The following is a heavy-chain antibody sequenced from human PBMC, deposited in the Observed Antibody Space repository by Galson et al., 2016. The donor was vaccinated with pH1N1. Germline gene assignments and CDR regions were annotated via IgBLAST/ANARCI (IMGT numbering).Heavy chain of an antibody. J-gene: IGHJ4*02. D-gene: IGHD4-17*01. CDR2: IDWDDDK. CDR3: ARIQYGDYVGYFDY. CDR1: GFSLSTSGMC. Sequence: PALVKPPPTLTLTCTFSGFSLSTSGMCVSWIRQPPGKALEWLALIDWDDDKYYSTSLKTRLTISKDTSKKQVVLTMTNMDPVDTATYYCARIQYGDYVGYFDYWGQGTLVTVSS. V-gene: IGHV2-70*01.